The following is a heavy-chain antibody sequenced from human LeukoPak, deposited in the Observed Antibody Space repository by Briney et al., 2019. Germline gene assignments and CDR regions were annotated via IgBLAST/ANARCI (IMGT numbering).Heavy chain of an antibody. Sequence: GGSLRLSCAASGFTFGSYGMSWVRQAPGKGLEWVSFITPNADRTSYADSVEGRFTISRDNPRNTLYMQMNSLRDEDTALYYCAIMHGYYDGSGYWVRWGQGTLVTVSS. CDR3: AIMHGYYDGSGYWVR. V-gene: IGHV3-23*01. D-gene: IGHD3-22*01. CDR2: ITPNADRT. J-gene: IGHJ1*01. CDR1: GFTFGSYG.